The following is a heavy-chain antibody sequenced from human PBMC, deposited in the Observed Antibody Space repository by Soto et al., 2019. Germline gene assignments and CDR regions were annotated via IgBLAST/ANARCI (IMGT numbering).Heavy chain of an antibody. V-gene: IGHV1-3*01. D-gene: IGHD3-16*01. CDR2: ISPGNGDT. CDR1: GYTFTNFA. J-gene: IGHJ4*02. CDR3: ARGEFLGPLNGNDY. Sequence: ASLEVSCRASGYTFTNFAMHWVRRAPGQRLEWMGWISPGNGDTRYSRNFQGRVTMTSDTPANTGYMELSSLKSEDTAVYYCARGEFLGPLNGNDYWGQGTLVTVSS.